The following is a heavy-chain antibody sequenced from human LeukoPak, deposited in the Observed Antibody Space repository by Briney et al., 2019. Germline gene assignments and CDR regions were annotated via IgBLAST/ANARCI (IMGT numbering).Heavy chain of an antibody. D-gene: IGHD3-9*01. Sequence: GSLRLSCAASGFTFSSYEMNWVCHAPGKGLEWVSYISISGSTRYYADSVKGRFTISRDDAKNSLYVQMNSLRVEDTAVYYCAREGRTLTGYPFDYWGQGTLVTVSS. V-gene: IGHV3-48*03. CDR1: GFTFSSYE. CDR3: AREGRTLTGYPFDY. CDR2: ISISGSTR. J-gene: IGHJ4*02.